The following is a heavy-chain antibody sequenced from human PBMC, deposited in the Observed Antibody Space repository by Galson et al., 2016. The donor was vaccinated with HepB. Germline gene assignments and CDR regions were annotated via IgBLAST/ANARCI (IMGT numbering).Heavy chain of an antibody. J-gene: IGHJ1*01. CDR1: GFTFRSYW. Sequence: SLRLSCAASGFTFRSYWMSWVRQAPGKGLEWVANINQDGSEKYSVDSVKGRFTISRDNGKSSLYLQMNSLRAEDTAFYYCAQDKASMSVGATNFQHWGQGTLVTVSS. V-gene: IGHV3-7*03. CDR2: INQDGSEK. CDR3: AQDKASMSVGATNFQH. D-gene: IGHD1-26*01.